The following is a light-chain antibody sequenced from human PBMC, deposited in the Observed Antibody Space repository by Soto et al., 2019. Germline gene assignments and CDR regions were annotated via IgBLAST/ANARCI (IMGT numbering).Light chain of an antibody. V-gene: IGKV1-5*01. Sequence: DIQMTQSPSTLSASVGDRVTITCRASQSIKTWLAWYQRKSGRAPNLLIYDASSLQSGVPSRFSGSGSGTEFTLTISSLQPDDSATYYCQQYESYSWTFGQGTKVDIK. CDR3: QQYESYSWT. CDR1: QSIKTW. CDR2: DAS. J-gene: IGKJ1*01.